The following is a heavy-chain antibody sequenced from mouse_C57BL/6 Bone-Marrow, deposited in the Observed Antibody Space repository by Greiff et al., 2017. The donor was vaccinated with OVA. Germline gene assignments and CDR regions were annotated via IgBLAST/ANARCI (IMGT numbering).Heavy chain of an antibody. CDR3: ARWHYGSSPFFDY. V-gene: IGHV1-81*01. CDR1: GYTFTSYG. D-gene: IGHD1-1*01. CDR2: IYPRSGNT. J-gene: IGHJ2*01. Sequence: VKLQQSGAELARPGASVKLSCKASGYTFTSYGISWVKQRTGQGLEWIGEIYPRSGNTYYNEKFKGKATLTADKSSSTAYMELRSLTSEDSAVYFCARWHYGSSPFFDYWGQGTTLTVSS.